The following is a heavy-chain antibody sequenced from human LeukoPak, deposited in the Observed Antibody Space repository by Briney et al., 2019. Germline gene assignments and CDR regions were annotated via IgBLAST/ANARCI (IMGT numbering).Heavy chain of an antibody. D-gene: IGHD2-15*01. Sequence: GGSLRLSCAASGFTFSHYGMHWVRQAPGKGLEWVAIIWYDGSKEYYEDSVKGRFTISRDNSKNTLYLQINSLRAEDTAVYYCARVTCSGGSCYVGLGIDYWGQGTLVTVSS. CDR2: IWYDGSKE. V-gene: IGHV3-33*01. CDR3: ARVTCSGGSCYVGLGIDY. J-gene: IGHJ4*02. CDR1: GFTFSHYG.